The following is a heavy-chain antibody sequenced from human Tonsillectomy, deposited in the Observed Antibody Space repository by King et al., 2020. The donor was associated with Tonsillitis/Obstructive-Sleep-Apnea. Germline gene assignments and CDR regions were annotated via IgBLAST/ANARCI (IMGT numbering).Heavy chain of an antibody. CDR3: AHRQVNGNFDY. Sequence: TLKESGPTLVKPTQTLTLTCTFSGFSLSTSGVGVGWIRQPPGKALEWLALFYWDDDKRYNPSLKSRPTITKDTPKNQVVLTMTNMDPVDTATYYCAHRQVNGNFDYWGQGTLVTVSS. J-gene: IGHJ4*02. CDR1: GFSLSTSGVG. V-gene: IGHV2-5*02. D-gene: IGHD2-8*01. CDR2: FYWDDDK.